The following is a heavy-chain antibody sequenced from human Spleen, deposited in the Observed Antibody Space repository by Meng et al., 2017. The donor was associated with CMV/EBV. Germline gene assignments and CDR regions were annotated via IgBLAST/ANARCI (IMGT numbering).Heavy chain of an antibody. CDR1: GYTFTDYG. J-gene: IGHJ4*02. CDR3: AKEKVLEGYFDH. CDR2: ISPYDGDT. V-gene: IGHV1-18*01. Sequence: ASVKVSCKASGYTFTDYGISWVRQAPGQGLEWMGWISPYDGDTNYARKLQGRVTLTTDTSTTTAYMELRSLRSDDTAVYYCAKEKVLEGYFDHWGQGALVTVSS. D-gene: IGHD1-1*01.